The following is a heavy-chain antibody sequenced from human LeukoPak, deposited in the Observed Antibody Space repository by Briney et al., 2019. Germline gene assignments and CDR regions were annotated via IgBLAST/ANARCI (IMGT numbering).Heavy chain of an antibody. D-gene: IGHD2-21*02. Sequence: GSLRLSCAASGFTVSSNYMSWVRQAPGKGLEWVSVIYSGGSTYYADSVKGRFTISRDNSKNTLYLQMNSLRAEDTAVYYCGIVVVTAIPRAFDIWGQGTMVTVSS. CDR1: GFTVSSNY. J-gene: IGHJ3*02. V-gene: IGHV3-66*01. CDR3: GIVVVTAIPRAFDI. CDR2: IYSGGST.